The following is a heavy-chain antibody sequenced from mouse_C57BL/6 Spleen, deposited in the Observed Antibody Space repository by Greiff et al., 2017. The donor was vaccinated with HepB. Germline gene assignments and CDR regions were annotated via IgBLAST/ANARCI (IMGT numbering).Heavy chain of an antibody. CDR2: IHPSDSDT. V-gene: IGHV1-74*01. D-gene: IGHD2-4*01. Sequence: LKQPGAELVKPGASVKVSCKASGYTFTSYWMHWVKQRPGQGLEWIGRIHPSDSDTNYNQKFKGKATLTVDKSSSTAYMQLSSLTSEDSAVYYCAISDYPRAYWGQGTLVTVSA. J-gene: IGHJ3*01. CDR1: GYTFTSYW. CDR3: AISDYPRAY.